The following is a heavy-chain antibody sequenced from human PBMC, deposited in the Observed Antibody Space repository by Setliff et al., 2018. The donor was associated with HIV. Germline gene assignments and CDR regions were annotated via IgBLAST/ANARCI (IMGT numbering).Heavy chain of an antibody. CDR2: IYHSGST. Sequence: SETLSLTCAVSGYAINNNFFWGWVRQPPGKGLEWIGSIYHSGSTYYNPSLKSRVTISVDASERHFSLRMTSTTAADTAIYYCARGVPLLPPNFWGQGTLVTVSS. D-gene: IGHD2-15*01. J-gene: IGHJ4*02. CDR3: ARGVPLLPPNF. CDR1: GYAINNNFF. V-gene: IGHV4-38-2*01.